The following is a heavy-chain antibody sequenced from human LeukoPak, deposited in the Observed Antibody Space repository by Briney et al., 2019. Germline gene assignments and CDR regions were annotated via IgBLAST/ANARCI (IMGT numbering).Heavy chain of an antibody. V-gene: IGHV3-33*01. CDR1: GFTFSSYG. D-gene: IGHD5-24*01. J-gene: IGHJ4*02. CDR2: IWYDGSNK. CDR3: ARDREMATITGGDY. Sequence: GGSLRLSCAASGFTFSSYGMHWVRQAPGTGLEWVAVIWYDGSNKYYADSVKGRFTISRDNSKNTLYLQMNSLRAEDTAVYYCARDREMATITGGDYWGQGTLVTVSS.